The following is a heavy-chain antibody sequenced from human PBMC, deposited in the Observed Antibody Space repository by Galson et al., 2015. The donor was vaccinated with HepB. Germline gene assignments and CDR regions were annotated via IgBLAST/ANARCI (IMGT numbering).Heavy chain of an antibody. CDR3: ARASGYCSGGSCDVDAFDI. CDR1: GFTFSSYS. D-gene: IGHD2-15*01. CDR2: ISSSSSYI. J-gene: IGHJ3*02. Sequence: SLRLSCAASGFTFSSYSMNWVRQAPGKGLEWVSSISSSSSYIYYADSVKGRFTISRDNAKNSLYLQMNSLRAEDTAVYYCARASGYCSGGSCDVDAFDIWGQGTMVTVSS. V-gene: IGHV3-21*01.